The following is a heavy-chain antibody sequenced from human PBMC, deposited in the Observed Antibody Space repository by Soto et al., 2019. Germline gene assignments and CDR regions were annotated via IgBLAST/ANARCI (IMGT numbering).Heavy chain of an antibody. J-gene: IGHJ1*01. D-gene: IGHD6-13*01. CDR3: ARVSAYSSSWSQYFQH. CDR2: INSDGSST. CDR1: GFTFSSYS. V-gene: IGHV3-74*01. Sequence: GGSLRLSCAASGFTFSSYSMNWVRQAPGKGLVWVSRINSDGSSTSYADSVKGRFTISRDNAKNTLYLQMNSLRAEDTAVYYCARVSAYSSSWSQYFQHWGQGTLVTVSS.